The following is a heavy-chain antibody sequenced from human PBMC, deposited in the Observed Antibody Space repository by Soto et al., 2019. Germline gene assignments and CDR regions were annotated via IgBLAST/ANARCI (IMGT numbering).Heavy chain of an antibody. D-gene: IGHD4-17*01. CDR1: GGTFSSYA. Sequence: QVQLVQSGAEVKKPGSSVKFSCKASGGTFSSYAISWVRQAPGQGLEWMGGIIPIFGTANYAQKFQGRVTITANESTSTAYMELSSLRSEDTALYYCARDQTYGDYYYGMDVWGQGTTVTVSS. CDR2: IIPIFGTA. J-gene: IGHJ6*02. CDR3: ARDQTYGDYYYGMDV. V-gene: IGHV1-69*12.